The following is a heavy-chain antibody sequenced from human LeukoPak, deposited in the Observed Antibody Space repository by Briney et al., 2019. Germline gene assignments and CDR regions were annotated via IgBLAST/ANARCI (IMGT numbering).Heavy chain of an antibody. CDR3: ARWADY. V-gene: IGHV4-59*12. Sequence: SETLSLTCTVSGGSMSNYYWTWIRQPPGKGLEWLGYIYHDGTTYYNPSLKSRVSISVDRSKNQFSLQLTSMTAADTAVYYCARWADYWGQGTLVTVSS. CDR1: GGSMSNYY. J-gene: IGHJ4*02. CDR2: IYHDGTT.